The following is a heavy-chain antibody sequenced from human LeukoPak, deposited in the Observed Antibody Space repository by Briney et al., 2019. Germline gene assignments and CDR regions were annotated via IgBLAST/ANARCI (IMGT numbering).Heavy chain of an antibody. D-gene: IGHD4-17*01. V-gene: IGHV4-61*02. CDR2: IYTSGST. J-gene: IGHJ4*02. CDR3: AREEYGDYVGY. Sequence: SQTLSLTCTVSGDSISSGSYYWSWIRQPAGKGLEWIGRIYTSGSTNSNPSLKSRVTISVDTSKNQFSLKLNSVTAADTAVYYCAREEYGDYVGYWGQGTLVTVAS. CDR1: GDSISSGSYY.